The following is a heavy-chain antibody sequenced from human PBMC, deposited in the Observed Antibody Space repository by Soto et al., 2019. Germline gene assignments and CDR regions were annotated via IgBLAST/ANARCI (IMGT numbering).Heavy chain of an antibody. CDR1: GGSISSYY. J-gene: IGHJ6*02. D-gene: IGHD3-10*01. Sequence: QVQLQESGPGLVKPSETLSLTCTVSGGSISSYYWSWIRQPPGKGLEWIGYIYYSGSTNYNPSLKSRVTISVDTSKNQFSLKLSSVTAADTAVYYCARDYYGSGSYHYYYYGMDVWGQGTTVTVSS. V-gene: IGHV4-59*01. CDR2: IYYSGST. CDR3: ARDYYGSGSYHYYYYGMDV.